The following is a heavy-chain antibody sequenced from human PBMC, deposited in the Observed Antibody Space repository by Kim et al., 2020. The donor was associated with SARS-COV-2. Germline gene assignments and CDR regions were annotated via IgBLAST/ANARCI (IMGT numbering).Heavy chain of an antibody. CDR3: ARDKALYGDYDRVDYYFDY. D-gene: IGHD4-17*01. Sequence: SRVTISVDTSKNQFSLKLSSVTAADTAVYYCARDKALYGDYDRVDYYFDYWGQGTLVTVSS. J-gene: IGHJ4*02. V-gene: IGHV4-31*02.